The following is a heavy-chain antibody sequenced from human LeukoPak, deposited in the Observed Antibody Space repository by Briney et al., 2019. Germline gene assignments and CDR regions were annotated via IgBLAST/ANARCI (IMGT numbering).Heavy chain of an antibody. J-gene: IGHJ4*02. V-gene: IGHV3-21*01. D-gene: IGHD2-2*01. CDR3: ARDNPDRYCSSTSCYQDY. CDR2: ISSSSSCI. CDR1: GFTFSSYS. Sequence: GGSLRLPCAASGFTFSSYSMNWVRQAPGKGLEWVSSISSSSSCIYYADSVKGRFTISRDNAKNSLYLQMNSLRAEDTAVYYCARDNPDRYCSSTSCYQDYWGQGTLVTVSS.